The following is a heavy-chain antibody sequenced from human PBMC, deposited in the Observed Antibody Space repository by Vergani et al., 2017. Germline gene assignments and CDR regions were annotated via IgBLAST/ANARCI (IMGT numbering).Heavy chain of an antibody. V-gene: IGHV1-69*02. CDR3: ARETTVTTKRNYYYGMDV. J-gene: IGHJ6*02. CDR1: GGTFSSYT. CDR2: IIPILGIA. D-gene: IGHD4-17*01. Sequence: QVQLVQSGAEVKKPGSSVKVSCKASGGTFSSYTISWVRQAPGQGLEWMGRIIPILGIANYAQKFQGRVTITAEKSTSTAYMELSSLRSEDTAVYYCARETTVTTKRNYYYGMDVWGQGTTVTVSS.